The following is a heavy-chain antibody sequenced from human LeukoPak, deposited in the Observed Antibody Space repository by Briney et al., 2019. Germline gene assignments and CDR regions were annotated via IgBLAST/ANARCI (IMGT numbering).Heavy chain of an antibody. V-gene: IGHV4-34*01. CDR3: ARGSPWGYFDWLLSYHFDY. Sequence: SETLSLTCAVYGGSFSGYYWSWIRQPPGKGLEWIGEINHSGSTNYNPSLKSRVTISVDTSKNQFSLKLSSVTAADTAVYYCARGSPWGYFDWLLSYHFDYWGQGTLVTVSS. CDR1: GGSFSGYY. CDR2: INHSGST. J-gene: IGHJ4*02. D-gene: IGHD3-9*01.